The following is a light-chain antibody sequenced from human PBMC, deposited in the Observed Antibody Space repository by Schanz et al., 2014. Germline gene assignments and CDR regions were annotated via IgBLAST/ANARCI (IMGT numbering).Light chain of an antibody. CDR1: QSVTSNY. CDR2: GTS. CDR3: HQYINSPFT. V-gene: IGKV3-20*01. Sequence: EIVLTQSPGTLSLSPGESATLSCRASQSVTSNYLTWFQKKPGQAPRLLIYGTSIRATGIPDRFSGSGSGTDFTLTISRLEPEDFAVYYCHQYINSPFTFGPGTKLDLK. J-gene: IGKJ3*01.